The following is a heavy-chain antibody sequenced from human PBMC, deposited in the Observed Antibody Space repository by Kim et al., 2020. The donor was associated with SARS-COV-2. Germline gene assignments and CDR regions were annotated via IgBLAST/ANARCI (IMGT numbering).Heavy chain of an antibody. D-gene: IGHD5-18*01. V-gene: IGHV1-24*01. J-gene: IGHJ4*02. CDR3: ATDTAMVTRLDFDY. Sequence: ASVKVSCKVSGYTLSELSMYWVRQGPGKGLEWMGGFDPEDGETIYAQKFQGRVTMTEDTSTDTAYMELSSLRSEDTAVYYCATDTAMVTRLDFDYRGQGTLVTVSS. CDR2: FDPEDGET. CDR1: GYTLSELS.